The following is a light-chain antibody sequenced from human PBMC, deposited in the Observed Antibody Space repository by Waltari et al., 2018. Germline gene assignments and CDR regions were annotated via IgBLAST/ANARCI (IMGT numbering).Light chain of an antibody. CDR1: QSLLDSEDGNTY. CDR3: MQALEFPYS. V-gene: IGKV2-40*01. J-gene: IGKJ2*03. CDR2: EVS. Sequence: DIVMTPTPLSLPVTLGEPASISCRSSQSLLDSEDGNTYLEWYLQKPGQSPQLLIYEVSNRASGVPDRFSGSGSDTDFTLKISRVEAEDVGVYYCMQALEFPYSFGQGTKVEIK.